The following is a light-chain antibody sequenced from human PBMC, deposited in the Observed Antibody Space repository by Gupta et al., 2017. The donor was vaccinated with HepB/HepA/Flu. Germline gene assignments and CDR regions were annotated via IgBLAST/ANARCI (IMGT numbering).Light chain of an antibody. CDR3: QQYNNWPPWT. V-gene: IGKV3-15*01. Sequence: EIVLTQSPATLSVSPGERATLSCRASQSFSSNLAWYQQKPGQAPRLLIYGASTRDTGIQARFSGSGSGIDFTLTISSRQSEDFAAYYCQQYNNWPPWTFGQGTKVEIK. CDR1: QSFSSN. CDR2: GAS. J-gene: IGKJ1*01.